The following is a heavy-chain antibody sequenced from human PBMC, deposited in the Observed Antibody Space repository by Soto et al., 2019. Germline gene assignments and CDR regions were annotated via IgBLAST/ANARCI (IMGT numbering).Heavy chain of an antibody. CDR1: GGTFSSYT. CDR3: ARRLSAGDYNYFDY. V-gene: IGHV1-69*02. J-gene: IGHJ4*02. D-gene: IGHD4-17*01. Sequence: SVKVSCKASGGTFSSYTISWVRQAPGQGLEWMGRIITIIGKTNYAQKIQGRVTMTTDKSTSTTYMELRSLRSDDTAVYYCARRLSAGDYNYFDYWGQGTLVTVSS. CDR2: IITIIGKT.